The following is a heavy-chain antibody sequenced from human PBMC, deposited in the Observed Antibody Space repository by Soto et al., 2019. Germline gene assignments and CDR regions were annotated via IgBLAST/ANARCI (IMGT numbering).Heavy chain of an antibody. D-gene: IGHD1-1*01. Sequence: EVQLVESGGGLVQPGESLRISCEASGFTFSNHWMHWVCQAPGKGPVWVARIKTDGSTTNYADYVKGRFTVSRDNAKNTLFLQMNSLRVEDTAVYYCARNWNGADYWGQGTLVTVSS. CDR2: IKTDGSTT. CDR3: ARNWNGADY. V-gene: IGHV3-74*01. J-gene: IGHJ4*02. CDR1: GFTFSNHW.